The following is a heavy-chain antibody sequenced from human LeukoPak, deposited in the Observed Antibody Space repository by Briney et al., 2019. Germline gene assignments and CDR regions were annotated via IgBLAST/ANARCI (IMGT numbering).Heavy chain of an antibody. CDR3: AKDRSGSSGYYPTFDY. D-gene: IGHD3-22*01. CDR2: ISSSGGST. J-gene: IGHJ4*02. CDR1: GFTFISYA. V-gene: IGHV3-23*01. Sequence: PGGSLRLSCAASGFTFISYAMSWVRQAPGKGLEWVSGISSSGGSTYYADSVKGRFTISRDNSNKMLYLQMNSLRAEGTAVYYCAKDRSGSSGYYPTFDYWGQGTLVTVSS.